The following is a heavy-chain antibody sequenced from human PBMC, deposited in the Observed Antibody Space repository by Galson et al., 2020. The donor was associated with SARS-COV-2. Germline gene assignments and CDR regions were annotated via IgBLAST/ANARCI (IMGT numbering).Heavy chain of an antibody. CDR3: ARGALLTRNTAIAYYFDY. J-gene: IGHJ4*02. D-gene: IGHD5-18*01. Sequence: SLKVSCKASGGTFSSYAISWVRQAPGQGLELMGGIIPIFGTANYAQKFQGRVTITADESTSTAYMELSSLRSEDTAVYYCARGALLTRNTAIAYYFDYWGQGTLVTVSS. CDR2: IIPIFGTA. V-gene: IGHV1-69*13. CDR1: GGTFSSYA.